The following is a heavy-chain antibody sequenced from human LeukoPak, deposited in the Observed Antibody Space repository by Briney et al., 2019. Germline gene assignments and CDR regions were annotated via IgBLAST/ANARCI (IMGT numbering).Heavy chain of an antibody. CDR3: AKEPGGNDGY. V-gene: IGHV3-9*01. Sequence: PGRSLRLSCAASGFTFDDYAMHWVRQAPGEGLEWVSGISWNSGSIGYADSVKGRFTISRDNAKNSLYLQMNSLRAEDTALYYCAKEPGGNDGYWGQGTLVTVSS. J-gene: IGHJ4*02. D-gene: IGHD4-23*01. CDR1: GFTFDDYA. CDR2: ISWNSGSI.